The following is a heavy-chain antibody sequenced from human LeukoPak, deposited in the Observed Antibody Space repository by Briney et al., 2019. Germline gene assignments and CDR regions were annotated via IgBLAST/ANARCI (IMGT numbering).Heavy chain of an antibody. CDR1: GFTFSNYC. J-gene: IGHJ4*02. CDR3: VRDFRSADY. V-gene: IGHV3-74*01. CDR2: ICPGGTIT. Sequence: GGSLRVSCTASGFTFSNYCMHWVRQTPGKGLIWVSRICPGGTITNYADSVKGRFTISRDDAKNMMFLQMNSLRADDTAVYYCVRDFRSADYWGQGILVAVSS.